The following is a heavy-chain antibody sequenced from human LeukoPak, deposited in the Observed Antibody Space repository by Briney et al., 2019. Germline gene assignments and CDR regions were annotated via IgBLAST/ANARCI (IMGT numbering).Heavy chain of an antibody. V-gene: IGHV1-69*05. D-gene: IGHD1-26*01. CDR1: GGTFSSYA. CDR3: ARDLAYGSYMYYFDY. Sequence: SVKVSCKASGGTFSSYAISWVRQAPGQGLEWMGGIIPIFGTANYAQKFQGRVTMTRDTSTSTVYMELSSLRSEDTAVYYCARDLAYGSYMYYFDYWGQGTLVTVSS. CDR2: IIPIFGTA. J-gene: IGHJ4*02.